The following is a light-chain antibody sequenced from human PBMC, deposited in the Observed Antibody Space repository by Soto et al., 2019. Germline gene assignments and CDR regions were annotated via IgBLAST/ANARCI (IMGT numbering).Light chain of an antibody. Sequence: IELNQSPGTLSLYPGERTTLPCRASQSISRYLAWYQQKPGQGPRLLIYGASSRATGTPDRFSGSGSGTDFTLTINRLEPEDFALYYCQQYGSSPPTFAQGTKVDI. J-gene: IGKJ1*01. CDR1: QSISRY. V-gene: IGKV3-20*01. CDR3: QQYGSSPPT. CDR2: GAS.